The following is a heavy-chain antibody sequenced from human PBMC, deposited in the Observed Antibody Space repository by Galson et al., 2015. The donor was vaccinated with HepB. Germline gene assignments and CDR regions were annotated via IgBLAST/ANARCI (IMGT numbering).Heavy chain of an antibody. Sequence: TLSLTCAVYGGSFSGYYWSWIRQHPGKGLEWIGYIYYSGSTYYNPSLKSRVTISVDTSKNQFSLKLSSVTAADTAVYYCARDHGDYDYVWGSYHVIGWFDPWGQGTLVTVSS. CDR1: GGSFSGYY. D-gene: IGHD3-16*02. J-gene: IGHJ5*02. CDR2: IYYSGST. V-gene: IGHV4-31*11. CDR3: ARDHGDYDYVWGSYHVIGWFDP.